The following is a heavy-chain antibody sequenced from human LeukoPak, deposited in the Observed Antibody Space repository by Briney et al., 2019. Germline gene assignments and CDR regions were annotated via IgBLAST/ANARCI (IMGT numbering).Heavy chain of an antibody. D-gene: IGHD6-13*01. CDR2: IHTSGST. CDR3: ATRYSNNWYFDY. V-gene: IGHV4-4*07. J-gene: IGHJ4*02. CDR1: GASISDYD. Sequence: SETLSLTCTVSGASISDYDWSWIRQPAGKGLEWIGHIHTSGSTNYNPSLKSRITMSVDTSKNQFSLRLSSVTAADTAVYYCATRYSNNWYFDYWGQGTLVTVSS.